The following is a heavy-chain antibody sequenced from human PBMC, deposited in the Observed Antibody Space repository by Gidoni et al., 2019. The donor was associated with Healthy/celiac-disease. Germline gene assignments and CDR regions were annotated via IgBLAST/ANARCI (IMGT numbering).Heavy chain of an antibody. J-gene: IGHJ4*02. V-gene: IGHV3-43*02. CDR1: GFPFDDYA. CDR3: AKAILRVKSSPMDY. Sequence: EVQLVESGGGVVQPGGSLRLSCAASGFPFDDYAMHWVRQAPGKGLEWVSLSSGDGGSTYYADSVKGRFTISRDNSKNSLYLQMNSLRTEDTALYYCAKAILRVKSSPMDYWGQGTLVTVSS. CDR2: SSGDGGST. D-gene: IGHD6-13*01.